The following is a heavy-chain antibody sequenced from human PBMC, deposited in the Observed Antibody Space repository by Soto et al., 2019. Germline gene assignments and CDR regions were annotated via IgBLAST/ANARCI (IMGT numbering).Heavy chain of an antibody. CDR3: ARAAEDRYYYYSGMDV. D-gene: IGHD2-15*01. V-gene: IGHV5-51*01. Sequence: PEESLRISCEGAGYSFTSYWIGWVRQMPGKGLEWMGIIYPGDSDTRYSPSFQGQVTISAAKSISTAYLQWSSLEASDTAMYYCARAAEDRYYYYSGMDVWGQGTTVTVS. CDR1: GYSFTSYW. J-gene: IGHJ6*02. CDR2: IYPGDSDT.